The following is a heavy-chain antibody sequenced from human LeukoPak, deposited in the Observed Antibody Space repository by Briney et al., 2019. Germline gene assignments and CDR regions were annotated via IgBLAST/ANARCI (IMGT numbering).Heavy chain of an antibody. Sequence: GGSLRLSCAASGFTFSSYAMHWVRQAPGKGLEWVAVIWYDGSNKYYADSVKGRFTISRDNSKNTLYLQMNSLRAEDTAVYYCARVVYSSGWYTPGDYWGQGTLVTVSS. D-gene: IGHD6-19*01. CDR3: ARVVYSSGWYTPGDY. V-gene: IGHV3-30*04. CDR2: IWYDGSNK. CDR1: GFTFSSYA. J-gene: IGHJ4*02.